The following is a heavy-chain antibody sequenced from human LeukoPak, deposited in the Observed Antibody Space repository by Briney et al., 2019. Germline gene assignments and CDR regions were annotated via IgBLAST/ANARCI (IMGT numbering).Heavy chain of an antibody. V-gene: IGHV3-23*01. CDR1: GFTFSGYA. CDR2: ISNSGEST. CDR3: AKSGWLSARNAFDI. J-gene: IGHJ3*02. Sequence: GGSLRLSCAASGFTFSGYAMNWVRQAPGKGLEWVSSISNSGESTYCADSVKGRFTISRDNSKNTLYLQMNSLRVEDTAVYYCAKSGWLSARNAFDIWGQGTMVTVSS. D-gene: IGHD3-22*01.